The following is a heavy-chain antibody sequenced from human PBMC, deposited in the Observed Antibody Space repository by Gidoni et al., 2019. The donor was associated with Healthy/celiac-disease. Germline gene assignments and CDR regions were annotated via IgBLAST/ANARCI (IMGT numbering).Heavy chain of an antibody. Sequence: EVQLVESGGGLVQPGRSRRLSCAAAGFTFDDYAMHWVRQAPGKGLGWVSGISWNSGSIGYADSVKGRFTISRDNAKNSLYLQMNSLRAEDTALYYCAKGAAAGTHWYFDLWGRGTLVTVSS. D-gene: IGHD6-13*01. CDR1: GFTFDDYA. J-gene: IGHJ2*01. CDR3: AKGAAAGTHWYFDL. CDR2: ISWNSGSI. V-gene: IGHV3-9*01.